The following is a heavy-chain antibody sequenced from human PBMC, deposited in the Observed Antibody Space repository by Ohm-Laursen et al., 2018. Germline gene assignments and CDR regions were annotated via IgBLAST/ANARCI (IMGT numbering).Heavy chain of an antibody. D-gene: IGHD3-10*01. CDR2: ISRDGSTK. Sequence: SLRLSCIASGFTFSNHGMHWVRQAPGKGLEWVAIISRDGSTKYYGGSVKGRFTISRDDSKNTLFLQMSALRAEDTALYYCAKENPSYFYDYWGQGTLVTVSS. CDR1: GFTFSNHG. CDR3: AKENPSYFYDY. J-gene: IGHJ4*02. V-gene: IGHV3-30*18.